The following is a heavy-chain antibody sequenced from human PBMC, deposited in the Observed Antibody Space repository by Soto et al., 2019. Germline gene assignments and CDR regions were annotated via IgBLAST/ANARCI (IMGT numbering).Heavy chain of an antibody. CDR2: LSGCGDSK. CDR1: GFTFTGFG. Sequence: EGPLLESGGGLVRPGGSLRLSCAASGFTFTGFGMHWVRQAPGKGLAWLAALSGCGDSKYYAESVKGRFTISRDNARETLFLATDSLRVEDSAVYFCAKPVVRGWNDFQASAYDVWGQGTIVTVSS. V-gene: IGHV3-23*01. J-gene: IGHJ3*01. CDR3: AKPVVRGWNDFQASAYDV. D-gene: IGHD1-1*01.